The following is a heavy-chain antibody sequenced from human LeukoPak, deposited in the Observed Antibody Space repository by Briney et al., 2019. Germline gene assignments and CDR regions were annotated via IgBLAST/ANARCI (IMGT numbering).Heavy chain of an antibody. CDR1: GFTFSIYS. V-gene: IGHV3-48*04. CDR3: ARDRDWSFDY. Sequence: GGSLSLSCAASGFTFSIYSMNWVRQAPGKGLEWVSNIRGSSSAKNYADSVKGRFTISRDNAKNSLYLEMSSLRAEDTAVYYCARDRDWSFDYWGQGTLVTVSS. J-gene: IGHJ4*02. CDR2: IRGSSSAK. D-gene: IGHD3-9*01.